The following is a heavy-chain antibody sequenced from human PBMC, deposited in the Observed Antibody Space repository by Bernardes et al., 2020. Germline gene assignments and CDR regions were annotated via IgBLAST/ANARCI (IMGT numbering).Heavy chain of an antibody. Sequence: SETLSLTCTVSGGFLSDYYWSWIRQPAGKGLEWIGRIYSSGSNNYNPSLKSRVTMSVDKSKNQFSLKLSSVTAADTAVYYCARADIYSGYDLFDYWGQGTLVTVSS. V-gene: IGHV4-4*07. CDR3: ARADIYSGYDLFDY. J-gene: IGHJ4*02. CDR1: GGFLSDYY. D-gene: IGHD5-12*01. CDR2: IYSSGSN.